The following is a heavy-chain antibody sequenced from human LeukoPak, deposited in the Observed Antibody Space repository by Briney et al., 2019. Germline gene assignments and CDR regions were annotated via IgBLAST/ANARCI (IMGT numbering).Heavy chain of an antibody. CDR3: ATAPGDYYDSSGYYYDFLGMDY. CDR1: GGSISSSSYY. D-gene: IGHD3-22*01. J-gene: IGHJ4*02. V-gene: IGHV4-39*01. CDR2: IYYSGST. Sequence: SETLFLTCTVSGGSISSSSYYWGWIRQPPGKGLEWIGSIYYSGSTYYNPSLKSRVTISVDTSKNQFSLKLSSVTAADTAVYYCATAPGDYYDSSGYYYDFLGMDYWGQGTLVTVSS.